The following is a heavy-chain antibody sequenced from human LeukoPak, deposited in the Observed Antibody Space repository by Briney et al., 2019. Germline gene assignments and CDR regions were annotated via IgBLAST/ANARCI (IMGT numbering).Heavy chain of an antibody. CDR2: INHSGST. D-gene: IGHD4-23*01. Sequence: SETLSLTCAVYGGSFSGYYWSWIRQPPGKGLEWIGEINHSGSTNYNPSLKSRVTISVDTSKNQFSLKLSSVTAADTAVYYCARVAYGGNSGFPFDYWGQGTLVTVSS. V-gene: IGHV4-34*01. J-gene: IGHJ4*02. CDR1: GGSFSGYY. CDR3: ARVAYGGNSGFPFDY.